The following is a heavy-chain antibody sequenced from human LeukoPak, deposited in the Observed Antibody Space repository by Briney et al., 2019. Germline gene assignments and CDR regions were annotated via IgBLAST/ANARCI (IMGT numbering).Heavy chain of an antibody. CDR1: GFTFSDNY. Sequence: GGSLRLSCAASGFTFSDNYMSWIRQAPGKGLEWVSYISSSSSYTNYADSVKGRFTISRDNAKNSLFLQMNSLRAEDTAVYYCATRGFTYGFHYWGHGTLVTVSP. CDR3: ATRGFTYGFHY. J-gene: IGHJ4*01. CDR2: ISSSSSYT. D-gene: IGHD5-18*01. V-gene: IGHV3-11*03.